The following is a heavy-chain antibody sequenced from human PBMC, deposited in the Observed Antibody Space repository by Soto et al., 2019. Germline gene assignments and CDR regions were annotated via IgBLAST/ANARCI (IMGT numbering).Heavy chain of an antibody. CDR1: GGSVSSGSYY. CDR3: ARDHPYSSGWYYFDY. V-gene: IGHV4-61*01. Sequence: QVQLQESGPGLVKPSETLSLTCTVSGGSVSSGSYYWSWIRQPPGKGLEWIGYIYYSGSTNYNPSLKSRVTTSVDTSKNQFSLKLSSVTAADTAVYYCARDHPYSSGWYYFDYWGQGTLVTVSS. J-gene: IGHJ4*02. CDR2: IYYSGST. D-gene: IGHD6-19*01.